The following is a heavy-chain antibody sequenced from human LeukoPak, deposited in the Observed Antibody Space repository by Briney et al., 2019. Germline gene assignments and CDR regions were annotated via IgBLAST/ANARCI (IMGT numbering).Heavy chain of an antibody. CDR1: GGSISSSNW. CDR2: IYHSGST. J-gene: IGHJ3*02. CDR3: ASRNWGSDARGAFDI. V-gene: IGHV4-4*02. Sequence: PSETLSLTCAVSGGSISSSNWWSWVRQPPGKGLEWIGEIYHSGSTDYNPSLKSRVTISVDRSKNQLSLNLTSVTAADTAVYYCASRNWGSDARGAFDIWGQGTLVTVSS. D-gene: IGHD7-27*01.